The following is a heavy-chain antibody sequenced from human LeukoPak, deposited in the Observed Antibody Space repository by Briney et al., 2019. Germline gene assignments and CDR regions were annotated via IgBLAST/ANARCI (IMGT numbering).Heavy chain of an antibody. CDR1: GFTFDDYA. J-gene: IGHJ4*02. CDR2: ISWNSGSI. V-gene: IGHV3-9*01. CDR3: AKASQYQLLYPYLDY. D-gene: IGHD2-2*02. Sequence: GGSLRLSCAASGFTFDDYAMHWVRQAPGKGLEWVSGISWNSGSIGYADSVKGRFTISRDNAKNSLYLQMNSLRAEDTALYYCAKASQYQLLYPYLDYWGQGTLVTVSS.